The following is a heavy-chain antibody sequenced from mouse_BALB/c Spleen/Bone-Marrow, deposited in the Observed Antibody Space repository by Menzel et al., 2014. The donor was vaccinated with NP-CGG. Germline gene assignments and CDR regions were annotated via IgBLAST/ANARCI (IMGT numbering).Heavy chain of an antibody. CDR2: INVNGDTT. J-gene: IGHJ3*01. V-gene: IGHV5-6-3*01. CDR3: ARGYDYSSWFAY. CDR1: GFTFSNYG. D-gene: IGHD2-4*01. Sequence: VKLVESGGGLVQPGGSLKLSCAASGFTFSNYGMSWVRQTPDKRLEMIATINVNGDTTYHPDSVKGRFTISRDNVKNTLYLQMSSLKSEDTAMYYCARGYDYSSWFAYWGQGTLVTVSA.